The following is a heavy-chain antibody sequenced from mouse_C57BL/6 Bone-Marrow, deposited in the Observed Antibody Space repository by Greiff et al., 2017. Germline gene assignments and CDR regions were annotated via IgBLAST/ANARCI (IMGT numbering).Heavy chain of an antibody. Sequence: QVQLQQSGPGLVQPSQSLSITCTVSGFSLTSYGVHWVRQSPGKGLEWLGVIWSGGSTDYNAAFISRLSISKDNTKSQVFFKMNSLQADDTSIYYCARMGDLLCDYYAMDYWGQGTSVTVSS. J-gene: IGHJ4*01. CDR2: IWSGGST. D-gene: IGHD2-1*01. CDR1: GFSLTSYG. CDR3: ARMGDLLCDYYAMDY. V-gene: IGHV2-2*01.